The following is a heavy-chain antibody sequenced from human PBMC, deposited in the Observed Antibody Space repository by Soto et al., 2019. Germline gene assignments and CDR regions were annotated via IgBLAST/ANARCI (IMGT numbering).Heavy chain of an antibody. CDR2: ISGSGGST. CDR3: AKSQGGGGVIGGWNFDY. J-gene: IGHJ4*02. V-gene: IGHV3-23*01. D-gene: IGHD3-10*01. Sequence: PGGSLRLSCAASGFPFSSYAMSLVRQSPGKGLEWVSSISGSGGSTYYADSVKGRFTISRDNSKNTLYLQMNSLRAEDTAVYYCAKSQGGGGVIGGWNFDYWAQGTLVTVSS. CDR1: GFPFSSYA.